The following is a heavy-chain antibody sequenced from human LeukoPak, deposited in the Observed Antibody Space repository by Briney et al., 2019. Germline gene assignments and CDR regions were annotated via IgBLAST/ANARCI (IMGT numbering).Heavy chain of an antibody. D-gene: IGHD2-15*01. CDR1: GFTFSSYW. CDR3: ARKYCSGGSCYLLDY. J-gene: IGHJ4*02. Sequence: PGGSLRLSCAASGFTFSSYWMSWVRQAPGKGLEWVANIKEDGSEKYYVDSVKGRFTISRDNAKNSLYLQMNSLRAEETAVYYCARKYCSGGSCYLLDYWGQGTLVTVSS. CDR2: IKEDGSEK. V-gene: IGHV3-7*01.